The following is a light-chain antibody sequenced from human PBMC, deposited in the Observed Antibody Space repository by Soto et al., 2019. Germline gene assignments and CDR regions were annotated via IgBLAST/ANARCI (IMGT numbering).Light chain of an antibody. Sequence: EIVLTQSPGTLSLSPGERATLSCRASQSVSSYSLAWYQKKPGQAPRLLIYGASSRAAGIPARFSGSGSGTDFTLTISSLEPEDFAVYYCQQRSNWPLTFGGGTKVDIK. V-gene: IGKV3-11*01. CDR2: GAS. CDR3: QQRSNWPLT. J-gene: IGKJ4*01. CDR1: QSVSSY.